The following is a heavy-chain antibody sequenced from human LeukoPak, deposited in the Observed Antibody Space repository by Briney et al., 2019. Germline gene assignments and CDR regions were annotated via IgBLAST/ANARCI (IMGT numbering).Heavy chain of an antibody. CDR2: ISAYNGNI. D-gene: IGHD2-15*01. Sequence: ASLKVSCKASGYIFTSYGITWVRQAPGQGLEWMGWISAYNGNINYSQKLQGRVTMTTDTSTSTAYMELRSLRSDDTAVYYCARGISCSGGSCYSYYYYMDVWGKGTTVTVSS. CDR1: GYIFTSYG. CDR3: ARGISCSGGSCYSYYYYMDV. V-gene: IGHV1-18*01. J-gene: IGHJ6*03.